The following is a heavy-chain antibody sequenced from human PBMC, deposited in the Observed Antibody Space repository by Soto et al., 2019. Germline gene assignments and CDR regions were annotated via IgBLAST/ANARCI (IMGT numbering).Heavy chain of an antibody. CDR1: GFTFSSYS. Sequence: GGSLRLSCAASGFTFSSYSMNWVRQAPGKGLEWVSSISSSSSYIYYADSVKGRFTISRDNAKNSLYLQMNSLRAEDTAVYYCARTVTIFGVVTQNDYWGQGTLVTVS. CDR2: ISSSSSYI. D-gene: IGHD3-3*01. V-gene: IGHV3-21*01. J-gene: IGHJ4*02. CDR3: ARTVTIFGVVTQNDY.